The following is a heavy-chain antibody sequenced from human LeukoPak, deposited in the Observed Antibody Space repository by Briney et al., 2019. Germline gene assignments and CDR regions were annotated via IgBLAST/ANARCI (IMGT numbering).Heavy chain of an antibody. J-gene: IGHJ4*02. D-gene: IGHD3-22*01. Sequence: SETLSLTCTVSGGSISSSSYYWGWIRQPPGKGLEWIGSIYYSGSTYYNPSLKSRVTISVDTSKNQFSLKLSSVTAADTAVYYCAREGTDSSGYSSGDYWGQGTLVTVSS. V-gene: IGHV4-39*07. CDR3: AREGTDSSGYSSGDY. CDR1: GGSISSSSYY. CDR2: IYYSGST.